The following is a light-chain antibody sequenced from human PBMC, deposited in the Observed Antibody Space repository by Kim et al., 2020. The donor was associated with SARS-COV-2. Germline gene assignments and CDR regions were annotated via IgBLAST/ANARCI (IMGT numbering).Light chain of an antibody. CDR3: QVWDSSSDHPWV. Sequence: SYELTQPPPVSVAPGKTARITCGGNNIGSKSVHWYQQKPGQAPVLVIYYDSDRPSGIPERFSGSNSGNTATLTISRVEAGDEADYYCQVWDSSSDHPWVFGGGTQLTVL. CDR1: NIGSKS. V-gene: IGLV3-21*04. J-gene: IGLJ3*02. CDR2: YDS.